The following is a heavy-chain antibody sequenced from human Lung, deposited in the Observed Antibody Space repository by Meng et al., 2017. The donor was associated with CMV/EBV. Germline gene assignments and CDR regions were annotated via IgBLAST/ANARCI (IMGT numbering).Heavy chain of an antibody. V-gene: IGHV1-2*02. CDR1: GYTFTGYY. CDR3: ARRQYQLVGLAAFDI. J-gene: IGHJ3*02. CDR2: INPNSGGT. Sequence: SVXDTXLASGYTFTGYYMHWVRQAPGQGLEWMGWINPNSGGTNYEQKFQGRVTMTRDTSISTAYMELSRLRSDDTAVYYCARRQYQLVGLAAFDIWGQGXMVTVSS. D-gene: IGHD2-2*01.